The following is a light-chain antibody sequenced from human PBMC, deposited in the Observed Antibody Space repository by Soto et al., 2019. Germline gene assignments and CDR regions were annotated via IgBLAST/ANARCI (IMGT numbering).Light chain of an antibody. J-gene: IGKJ5*01. CDR3: QQRSNWPPIIT. CDR1: QSVSSY. CDR2: DAS. Sequence: EIELTQSPATLSLSPGERATLSCRASQSVSSYLAWYQQKPGQAPRLLIYDASNRATGIPARFSGSGSGTDFTLTISSLEPEDFAVYYCQQRSNWPPIITFGQGTRLEIK. V-gene: IGKV3-11*01.